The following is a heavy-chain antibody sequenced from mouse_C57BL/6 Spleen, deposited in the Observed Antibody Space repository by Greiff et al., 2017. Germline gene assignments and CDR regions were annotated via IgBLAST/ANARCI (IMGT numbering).Heavy chain of an antibody. V-gene: IGHV7-3*01. CDR1: GFTFTDYY. Sequence: EVMLVESGGGLVQPGGSLSLSCAASGFTFTDYYMSWVRQPPGKALEWLGFIRNKANGYTTEYSASVKGRFTISRDNSQSILYLQMNALRAEDSATYYCARYRDNWDEWYFDVWGTGTTVTVSS. J-gene: IGHJ1*03. CDR3: ARYRDNWDEWYFDV. D-gene: IGHD4-1*01. CDR2: IRNKANGYTT.